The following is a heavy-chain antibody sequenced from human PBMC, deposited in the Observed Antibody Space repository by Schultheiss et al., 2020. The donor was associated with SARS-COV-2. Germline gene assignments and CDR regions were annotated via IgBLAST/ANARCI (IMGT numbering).Heavy chain of an antibody. Sequence: GESLKISCAASGFTFSSYSMNWVRQAPGKGLEWVSSISSSSSYIYYADSLKGRFTISRDNAKNSLYLQMNSLRAEDTAVYYCARDPEQLLTFDYWGQGTLVTVSS. CDR3: ARDPEQLLTFDY. V-gene: IGHV3-21*01. CDR1: GFTFSSYS. CDR2: ISSSSSYI. J-gene: IGHJ4*02. D-gene: IGHD2-2*01.